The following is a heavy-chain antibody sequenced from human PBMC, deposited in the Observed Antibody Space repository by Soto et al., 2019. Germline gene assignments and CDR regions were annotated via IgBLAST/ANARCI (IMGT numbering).Heavy chain of an antibody. Sequence: SETLSLTCTVSGASITTYYWSWIRQPPGKGLEWIGYISYSGSTDYNPSLKSRVTISFDASKNQISLQVRSATAADTAEYYCARGPKVVAATPGSYNWFDPWGQGTLVTVSS. J-gene: IGHJ5*02. CDR2: ISYSGST. CDR3: ARGPKVVAATPGSYNWFDP. V-gene: IGHV4-59*01. D-gene: IGHD2-15*01. CDR1: GASITTYY.